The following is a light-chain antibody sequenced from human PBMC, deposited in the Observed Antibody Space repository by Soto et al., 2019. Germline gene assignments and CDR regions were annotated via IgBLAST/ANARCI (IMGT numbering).Light chain of an antibody. Sequence: IVLTQSPATLSLSPGEIATLSCRASQSVSSSLAWYQQKPGQAPRLLIYDASNRAAGIPARFSGSGSGTDFTLTISSLEPEDFTVYYCQQRSDWPPTFGQGTKVDIK. CDR3: QQRSDWPPT. V-gene: IGKV3-11*01. CDR2: DAS. CDR1: QSVSSS. J-gene: IGKJ1*01.